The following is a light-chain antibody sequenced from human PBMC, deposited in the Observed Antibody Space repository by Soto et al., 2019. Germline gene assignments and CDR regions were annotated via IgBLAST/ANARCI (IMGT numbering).Light chain of an antibody. CDR1: HNVDTN. J-gene: IGKJ4*01. V-gene: IGKV3D-15*01. Sequence: EIVLTQSPATLSLSPGERATLCCRPIHNVDTNYLAWYQQKPGQAPRLLIFGAYTRATGIPARFSGSGSGTESTLTISSLQSEDSAVYFCQQYNNWPPLTFGGGTKVDIK. CDR2: GAY. CDR3: QQYNNWPPLT.